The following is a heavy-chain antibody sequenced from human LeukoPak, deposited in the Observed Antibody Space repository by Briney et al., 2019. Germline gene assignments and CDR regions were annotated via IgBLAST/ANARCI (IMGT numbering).Heavy chain of an antibody. J-gene: IGHJ4*02. D-gene: IGHD6-13*01. V-gene: IGHV4-39*07. CDR3: ARLRGETSSCCGRWAFDY. CDR1: GGSITNSSYY. CDR2: IFYSGST. Sequence: SETLSLTCTLSGGSITNSSYYWGWLRQPPGKGLEWIGNIFYSGSTYYHPSLKSRVSISIDTSKNRFSLRLNSVTAADTAVYYCARLRGETSSCCGRWAFDYWGQGALVTVSS.